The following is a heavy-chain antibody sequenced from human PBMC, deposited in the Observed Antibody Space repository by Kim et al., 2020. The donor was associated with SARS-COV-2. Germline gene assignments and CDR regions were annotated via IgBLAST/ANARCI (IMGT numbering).Heavy chain of an antibody. CDR2: VNHRGST. D-gene: IGHD6-13*01. CDR3: ARGRGSSLDYYYYMDV. CDR1: VGSFSGYY. V-gene: IGHV4-34*01. Sequence: SETLSLTCVVYVGSFSGYYWSWIRHPPGKGLEWIWEVNHRGSTNYNQTLKSRVTISVDTSKNQFSLKLSFVTAADTAVYYCARGRGSSLDYYYYMDVWGNGTPCTVSS. J-gene: IGHJ6*03.